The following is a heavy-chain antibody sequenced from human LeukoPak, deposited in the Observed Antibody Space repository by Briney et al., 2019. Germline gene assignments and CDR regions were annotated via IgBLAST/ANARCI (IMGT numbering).Heavy chain of an antibody. V-gene: IGHV3-30*02. CDR2: IRYDGSNK. CDR3: ANEQKTPYDILTGYFPLPPY. J-gene: IGHJ4*02. D-gene: IGHD3-9*01. Sequence: GGSLRLSCAASGFTFSSFGMHWVRQAPGKGLEWVAFIRYDGSNKYYADSVKGRFTISRDNSKNTLYLQMNSLRAEDTAVYYFANEQKTPYDILTGYFPLPPYWGQGTLVTVSS. CDR1: GFTFSSFG.